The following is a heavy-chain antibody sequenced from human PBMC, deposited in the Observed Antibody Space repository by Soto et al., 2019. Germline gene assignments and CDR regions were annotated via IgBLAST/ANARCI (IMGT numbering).Heavy chain of an antibody. CDR2: ISDIT. Sequence: PGGALRLSCEASGFTFSSYAMNWVRQAPGKGLEWVSTISDITYYADSVKGRFTISRDNSKNTLYLQMNNLRAEDTAVYYCAKDAPDMNGWFYFDYWGQGALVTVSS. CDR3: AKDAPDMNGWFYFDY. V-gene: IGHV3-23*01. CDR1: GFTFSSYA. J-gene: IGHJ4*02. D-gene: IGHD6-19*01.